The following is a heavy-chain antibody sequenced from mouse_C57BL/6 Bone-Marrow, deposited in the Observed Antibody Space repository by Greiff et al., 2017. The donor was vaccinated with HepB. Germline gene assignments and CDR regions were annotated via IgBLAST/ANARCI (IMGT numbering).Heavy chain of an antibody. V-gene: IGHV1-78*01. J-gene: IGHJ3*01. CDR1: GYTFTDHT. CDR2: IYPRDGST. Sequence: VQLQESDAELVKPGASVKISCKVSGYTFTDHTIHWMKQRPEQGLEWIGYIYPRDGSTKYNEKFKGKATLTADKSSSTAYMQLNSLTSEDSAVYFCASHDYYYGSSWFAYWGQGTLVTVSA. CDR3: ASHDYYYGSSWFAY. D-gene: IGHD1-1*01.